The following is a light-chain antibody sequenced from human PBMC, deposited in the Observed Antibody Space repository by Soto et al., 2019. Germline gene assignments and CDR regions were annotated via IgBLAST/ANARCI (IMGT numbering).Light chain of an antibody. CDR2: EAN. Sequence: QSVLTQPPSASGSPGQSVAISCTGTSSDVGGYNYVSWYQQHPGKAPKLMIYEANKRPSGVPDRFSGSKSGNTASLTVSGLQAEDEADYYCSSYAGSSNVFGTGTKVIVL. J-gene: IGLJ1*01. CDR1: SSDVGGYNY. CDR3: SSYAGSSNV. V-gene: IGLV2-8*01.